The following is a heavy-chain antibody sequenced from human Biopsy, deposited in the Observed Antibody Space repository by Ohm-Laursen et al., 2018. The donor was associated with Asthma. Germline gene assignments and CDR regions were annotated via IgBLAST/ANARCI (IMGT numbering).Heavy chain of an antibody. D-gene: IGHD3-22*01. V-gene: IGHV4-30-4*01. CDR1: GAYIGSRDHH. J-gene: IGHJ4*02. Sequence: SQTLSLTCTVGGAYIGSRDHHWSWIRQSPGTGLEWIGFVFWSGTTHYNRSLERRLSISIDTTRNEFSMTLRSVTAADTAMYYCARIPRRSGSYFVDYWGQGTLVTVSS. CDR2: VFWSGTT. CDR3: ARIPRRSGSYFVDY.